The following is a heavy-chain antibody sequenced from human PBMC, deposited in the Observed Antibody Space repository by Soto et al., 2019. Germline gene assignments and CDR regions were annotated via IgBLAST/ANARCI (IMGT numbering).Heavy chain of an antibody. V-gene: IGHV3-23*01. CDR1: VFTFSSYV. Sequence: VGSLRLSCAASVFTFSSYVMSCVRQSPGKWLEWVSSFSGSSGSTYYADTVKGRFTISRDNSKKTLYLQMNSLRAEDTAVYYCATAATRVLGWGQGTLVTVSS. D-gene: IGHD3-16*02. CDR2: FSGSSGST. J-gene: IGHJ4*02. CDR3: ATAATRVLG.